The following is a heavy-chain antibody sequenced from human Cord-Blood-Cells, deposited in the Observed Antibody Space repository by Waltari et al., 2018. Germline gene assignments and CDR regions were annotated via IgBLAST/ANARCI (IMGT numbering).Heavy chain of an antibody. CDR3: ARDYSNYWYFDL. J-gene: IGHJ2*01. D-gene: IGHD4-4*01. CDR1: GDSVPSNRPC. V-gene: IGHV6-1*01. CDR2: TYYRSKWYN. Sequence: QVQLQQSGPGLVKTSQTLSLTSAIPGDSVPSNRPCCKWLWHYPSRRLEWLGRTYYRSKWYNDDAVSVKSRITINPDTSKNQFSLQLNSVTHEDTAVYYCARDYSNYWYFDLWGRGTLVTVSS.